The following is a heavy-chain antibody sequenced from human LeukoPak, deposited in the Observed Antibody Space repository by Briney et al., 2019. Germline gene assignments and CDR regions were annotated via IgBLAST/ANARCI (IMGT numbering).Heavy chain of an antibody. D-gene: IGHD3-3*01. CDR2: INPLSGGP. Sequence: ASVKVSCKASGYTFTDNYIHWVRQPPGQGLAWMGWINPLSGGPMYAQKFQGRVTMTRDTSLSTAYIELNGLKSDDTAIYYCAREGIKIFGGWAPFDPWGQGTLVTVS. V-gene: IGHV1-2*02. CDR3: AREGIKIFGGWAPFDP. CDR1: GYTFTDNY. J-gene: IGHJ5*02.